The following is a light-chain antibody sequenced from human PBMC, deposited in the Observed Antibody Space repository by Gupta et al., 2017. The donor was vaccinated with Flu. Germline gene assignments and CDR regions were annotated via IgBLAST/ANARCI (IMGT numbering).Light chain of an antibody. CDR2: AAF. CDR3: QQSYSIPYS. Sequence: DIQMTQSPSSLYASVGDRVTITCRASQSISSYLNWYQQKPGKAPKLLIYAAFSLQSGVPSRFSGSGSGTDFTLTISSLQPEDFATYYCQQSYSIPYSFGQGTKLEIK. J-gene: IGKJ2*03. V-gene: IGKV1-39*01. CDR1: QSISSY.